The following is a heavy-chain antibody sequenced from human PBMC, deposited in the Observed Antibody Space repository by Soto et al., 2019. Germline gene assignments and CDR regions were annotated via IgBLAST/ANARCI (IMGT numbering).Heavy chain of an antibody. D-gene: IGHD3-22*01. J-gene: IGHJ6*02. CDR3: AKELYYYDCSGYYPRPYYYYVMDV. V-gene: IGHV3-23*01. Sequence: PGGTLRLSCAASGFTFSSYAMSWVRQAPGKGLEWVSAISGSGGSTYYADSVKGRFTISRDNSKNTQYLQMNSLRAEDTAVYYCAKELYYYDCSGYYPRPYYYYVMDVWAQGTTVTVSS. CDR2: ISGSGGST. CDR1: GFTFSSYA.